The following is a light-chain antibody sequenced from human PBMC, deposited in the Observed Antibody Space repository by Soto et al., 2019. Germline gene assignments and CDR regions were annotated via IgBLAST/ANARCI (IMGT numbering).Light chain of an antibody. CDR2: EVT. CDR3: SSYTTSTTPVV. CDR1: SSDLGVYNY. J-gene: IGLJ2*01. Sequence: QSALTQPASVSGSPGQSLTISCTGTSSDLGVYNYVSWYQQHPGKAPKLIIYEVTNRPSGVSNRFSGSKSGNTASLTISGLQAEDEADYYCSSYTTSTTPVVFGGGTKLTVL. V-gene: IGLV2-14*01.